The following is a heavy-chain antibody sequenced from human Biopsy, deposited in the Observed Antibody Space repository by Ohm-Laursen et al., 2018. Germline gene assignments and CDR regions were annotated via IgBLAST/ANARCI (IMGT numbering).Heavy chain of an antibody. Sequence: SSVKVSCKASGYTFSMYAITWVRQAPGEGLEWMGGIIAVSGLVNYAPKFQGRVSITADKSTTTAYMELSNLKSEDTAVYYCAIPFQYYDSWGGYPPFDHWGQGTLVTVSS. CDR3: AIPFQYYDSWGGYPPFDH. D-gene: IGHD3-3*01. CDR2: IIAVSGLV. V-gene: IGHV1-69*17. CDR1: GYTFSMYA. J-gene: IGHJ4*02.